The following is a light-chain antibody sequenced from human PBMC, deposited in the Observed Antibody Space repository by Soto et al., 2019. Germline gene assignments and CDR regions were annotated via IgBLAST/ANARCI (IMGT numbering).Light chain of an antibody. V-gene: IGLV2-11*01. CDR1: SSDVGGYNY. CDR3: CSYAGSYSYV. J-gene: IGLJ1*01. Sequence: QSALTQPRSVSGSPGQSVTISCTGTSSDVGGYNYVSWYQQHPGKAPKLMIYDVSKRPSGVPDRFSGSKSGNTASLTISGLQTEDEAGYYCCSYAGSYSYVFGTGTKLT. CDR2: DVS.